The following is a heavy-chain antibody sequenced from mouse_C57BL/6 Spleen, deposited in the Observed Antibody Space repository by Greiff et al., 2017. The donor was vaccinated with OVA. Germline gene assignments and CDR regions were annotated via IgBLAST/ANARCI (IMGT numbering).Heavy chain of an antibody. CDR2: IHPNSGST. V-gene: IGHV1-64*01. CDR1: GYTFTSYW. Sequence: QVQLQQSGAELVKPGASVKLSCKASGYTFTSYWMHWVKQRPGQGLEWIGMIHPNSGSTNYNEKFKSKATLTVDKASSTAYMQRSSLTSEDSAVYYCARSVDGYYLCYWGQGTTLTVSS. CDR3: ARSVDGYYLCY. J-gene: IGHJ2*01. D-gene: IGHD2-3*01.